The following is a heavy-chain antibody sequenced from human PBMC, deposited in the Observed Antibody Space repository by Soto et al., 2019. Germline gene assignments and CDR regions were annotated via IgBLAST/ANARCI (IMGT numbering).Heavy chain of an antibody. D-gene: IGHD3-10*01. CDR2: ISGSGGIT. CDR3: ARARRGAPYYYTMDL. V-gene: IGHV3-23*01. J-gene: IGHJ6*02. Sequence: GGSLRLSCIASGFTFSSYAMTWVRQAPGKGLEWVSDISGSGGITYYADSVKGRFTISRDNSKNTPNLQMNSLRADDTAVYYCARARRGAPYYYTMDLWGQGTTVTV. CDR1: GFTFSSYA.